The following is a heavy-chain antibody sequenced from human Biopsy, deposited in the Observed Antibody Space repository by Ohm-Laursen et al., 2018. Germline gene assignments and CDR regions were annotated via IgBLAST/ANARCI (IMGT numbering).Heavy chain of an antibody. D-gene: IGHD3-22*01. CDR2: VYYTGST. J-gene: IGHJ2*01. CDR3: ARDRGYYSDRTVPGYFDL. V-gene: IGHV4-59*01. CDR1: GDSISSYY. Sequence: PGTLSLTCTVSGDSISSYYWSWIRQPPRKGLQWIGYVYYTGSTDYNPSLQSRVTISVDTSKNHFSLRLRSVTPADTAIYYCARDRGYYSDRTVPGYFDLWGRGTLVTVSS.